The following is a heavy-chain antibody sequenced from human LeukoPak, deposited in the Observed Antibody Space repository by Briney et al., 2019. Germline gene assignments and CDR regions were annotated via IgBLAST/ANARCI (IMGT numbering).Heavy chain of an antibody. D-gene: IGHD5-24*01. CDR3: AVRRGEAPRGGRYFDY. J-gene: IGHJ4*02. CDR2: IIPIFGTA. CDR1: GGTFSSYA. V-gene: IGHV1-69*13. Sequence: SVKVSCKASGGTFSSYAISWVRQAPGQGLEWMGGIIPIFGTANYAQKFQGRVTITADESTSTAYMELSSLRSEDTAVYYCAVRRGEAPRGGRYFDYWGQGTLVTVSS.